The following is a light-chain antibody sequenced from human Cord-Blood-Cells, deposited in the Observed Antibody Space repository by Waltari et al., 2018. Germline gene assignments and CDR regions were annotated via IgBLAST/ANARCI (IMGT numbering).Light chain of an antibody. CDR3: QQYYSFPCS. CDR2: SAS. J-gene: IGKJ2*04. CDR1: QSISSY. V-gene: IGKV1D-8*01. Sequence: VIWMTHSPSLLPASTGDRVSISCRMSQSISSYLAWYQQKAGKAPELLIYSASTVQSGVPSRFSGSGSETDFTLTISWLQSEDLATYYCQQYYSFPCSLGQGTKLEIK.